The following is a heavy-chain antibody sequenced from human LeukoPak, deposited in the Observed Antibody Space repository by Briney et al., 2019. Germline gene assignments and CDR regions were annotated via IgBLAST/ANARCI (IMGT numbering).Heavy chain of an antibody. CDR1: GVSISSGSYY. Sequence: SQTLSLTCTVSGVSISSGSYYWSWIRQPSGKGLEWIGRIYTSGSTNYNPSLKSRVTISVDTSKNQFSLKLSSVTAADTAVYYYATARYSHIFDYWGQGTLVTVSS. CDR2: IYTSGST. CDR3: ATARYSHIFDY. V-gene: IGHV4-61*02. J-gene: IGHJ4*02. D-gene: IGHD2-15*01.